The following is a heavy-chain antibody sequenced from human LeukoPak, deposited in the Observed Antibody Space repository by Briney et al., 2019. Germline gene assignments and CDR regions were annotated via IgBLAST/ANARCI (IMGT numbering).Heavy chain of an antibody. CDR2: MGSSSSYR. CDR3: AREDCSGDSCYAAFDI. J-gene: IGHJ3*02. V-gene: IGHV3-21*06. Sequence: KSGGSLSLSCAASVFAFRSHSMNWVRRSPGKGLEGVSSMGSSSSYRYYADSGKGRVAIYRDNAKNSLSPKMNSLRAEDTAVYYCAREDCSGDSCYAAFDIWGQGTIVTASS. CDR1: VFAFRSHS. D-gene: IGHD2-15*01.